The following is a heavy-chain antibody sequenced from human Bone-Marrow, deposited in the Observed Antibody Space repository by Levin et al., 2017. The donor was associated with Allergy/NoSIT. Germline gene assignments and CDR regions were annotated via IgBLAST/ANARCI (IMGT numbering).Heavy chain of an antibody. V-gene: IGHV3-33*01. Sequence: GGSLRLSCAASGFTFSSYGMHWVRQAPGKGLEWVAVIWYDGSNKYYADSVKGRFTISRDNSKNTLYLQMNSLRAEDTAVYYCARELACSGGSCPFDYWGQGTLVTVSS. J-gene: IGHJ4*02. CDR2: IWYDGSNK. CDR1: GFTFSSYG. D-gene: IGHD2-15*01. CDR3: ARELACSGGSCPFDY.